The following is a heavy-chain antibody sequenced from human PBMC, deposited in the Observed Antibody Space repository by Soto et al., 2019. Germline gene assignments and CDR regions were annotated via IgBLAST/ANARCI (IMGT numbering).Heavy chain of an antibody. CDR1: GFTFSSYA. V-gene: IGHV3-23*01. CDR3: AKANVGGVIVSLGSFDY. D-gene: IGHD3-16*02. J-gene: IGHJ4*02. CDR2: ISGSGGST. Sequence: EVQLLESGGGLVQPGGSLRLSCAASGFTFSSYAMSWVRQAPGKGLEWVSAISGSGGSTYYADSVKGRFIISRDNSKNTLYLQMNSRRAEDTAVYYCAKANVGGVIVSLGSFDYWGQGTLVTVSS.